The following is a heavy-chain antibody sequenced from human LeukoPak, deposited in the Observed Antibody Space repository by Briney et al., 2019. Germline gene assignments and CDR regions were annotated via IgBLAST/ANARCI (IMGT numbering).Heavy chain of an antibody. CDR3: ARTSSSSGWYLAPDFDY. J-gene: IGHJ4*02. Sequence: ASVKVSCKASGYTFTGYYMHWVRQAPGRGLEWMGWINPNSGGTNYAQKFQGRVTMTRDTSISTAYMELSRLRSDDTAVYYCARTSSSSGWYLAPDFDYWGQGTLVTVSS. D-gene: IGHD6-19*01. V-gene: IGHV1-2*02. CDR1: GYTFTGYY. CDR2: INPNSGGT.